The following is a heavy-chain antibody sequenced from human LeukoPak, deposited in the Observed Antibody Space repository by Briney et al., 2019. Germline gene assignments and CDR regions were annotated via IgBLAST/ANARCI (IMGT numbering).Heavy chain of an antibody. V-gene: IGHV1-2*06. D-gene: IGHD6-6*01. CDR2: INPNSGGT. CDR3: ARDWDDQYLEYSSSSSWY. J-gene: IGHJ4*02. Sequence: GASVKVSCKASGYTFTGYYMHWVRQAPGQGLEWMGRINPNSGGTNYAQKFQGRVTMTRDTSISTAYMELSRLRSDDTAVYYCARDWDDQYLEYSSSSSWYWGQGTLVTVSS. CDR1: GYTFTGYY.